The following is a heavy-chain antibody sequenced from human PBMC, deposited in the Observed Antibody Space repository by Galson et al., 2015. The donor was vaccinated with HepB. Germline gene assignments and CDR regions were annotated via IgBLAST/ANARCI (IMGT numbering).Heavy chain of an antibody. D-gene: IGHD2-2*01. CDR3: ASEEFRCLRYCSSTSPFDP. V-gene: IGHV1-69*13. J-gene: IGHJ5*02. CDR1: GGTFSSYA. CDR2: IIPIFGTA. Sequence: SVKVSCKASGGTFSSYAISWVRQAPGQGLEWMGGIIPIFGTANYAQKFQGRVTITADESTSTAYMELSSLRSEDTAVYYCASEEFRCLRYCSSTSPFDPWGQGTLVTVSS.